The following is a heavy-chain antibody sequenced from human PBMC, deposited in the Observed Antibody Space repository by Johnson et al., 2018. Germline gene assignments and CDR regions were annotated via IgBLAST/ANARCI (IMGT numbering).Heavy chain of an antibody. CDR2: ISVSGNTI. CDR1: GSTFSDYY. D-gene: IGHD2-21*02. Sequence: QVQLVESGGGLVKPGGSLRLSCTASGSTFSDYYMSWIREAPGKGLEWHSSISVSGNTIYDADAVKGRFTISRDNAKNSVFLHMNSLRAEDTAVYHCARGDSVVVAAIGDVWGKGTTVTVSS. CDR3: ARGDSVVVAAIGDV. J-gene: IGHJ6*04. V-gene: IGHV3-11*04.